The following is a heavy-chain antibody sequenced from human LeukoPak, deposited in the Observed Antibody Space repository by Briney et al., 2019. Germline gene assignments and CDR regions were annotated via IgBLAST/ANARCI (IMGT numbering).Heavy chain of an antibody. CDR1: GFTFSNYA. V-gene: IGHV3-7*01. J-gene: IGHJ4*02. Sequence: PGGSLRLSCAASGFTFSNYAMHWVRQAPGKGLEWVANIKQGGSEKYYVDSVKGRFTISRDNAKNSLYLQMNNLRAEDTAVYFCAREGSGYYIDHWGQGTLVTVSS. D-gene: IGHD3-22*01. CDR2: IKQGGSEK. CDR3: AREGSGYYIDH.